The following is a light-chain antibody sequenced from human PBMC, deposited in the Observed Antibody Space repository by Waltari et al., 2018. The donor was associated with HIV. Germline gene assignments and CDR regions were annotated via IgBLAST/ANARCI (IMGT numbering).Light chain of an antibody. V-gene: IGLV1-44*01. CDR2: SNN. J-gene: IGLJ2*01. Sequence: QSVLTQPPSASGTPGQTVTISCSGSRSNVGTNTVNWYQQLPGTAPKLLIYSNNQRASGVPDRVSGPKSGTSASLAISGVQAGDEADYYCAAWDDSLNGVVFGGGTKLTGL. CDR1: RSNVGTNT. CDR3: AAWDDSLNGVV.